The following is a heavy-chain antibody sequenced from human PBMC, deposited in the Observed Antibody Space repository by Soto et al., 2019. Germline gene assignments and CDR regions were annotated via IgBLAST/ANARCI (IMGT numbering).Heavy chain of an antibody. CDR1: GVSISSRDYY. CDR2: ISYSGST. CDR3: MNYKSGWEY. Sequence: QLQLQESGPGLVQPSETLSLTCTVSGVSISSRDYYWGWIRQPPGKGLEWIGMISYSGSTYYSPSLKSRVTISAATSNNQLSLRLSSVTAADTAVFHCMNYKSGWEYWGQGTVVTVSS. D-gene: IGHD6-19*01. V-gene: IGHV4-39*01. J-gene: IGHJ4*02.